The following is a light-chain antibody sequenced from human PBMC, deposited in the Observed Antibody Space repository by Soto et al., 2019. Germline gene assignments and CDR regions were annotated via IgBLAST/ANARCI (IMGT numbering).Light chain of an antibody. J-gene: IGKJ5*01. CDR1: QSVRSN. Sequence: EVVMTQSPATLSVSPWERVTLSCRASQSVRSNLAWYQQKPGQSPRLLIYGASTRATGIPARFSGSGSGTEFTLTISCRQSEDIAAHSCQEDHNWAPGTIGGGTRLEIK. CDR2: GAS. CDR3: QEDHNWAPGT. V-gene: IGKV3-15*01.